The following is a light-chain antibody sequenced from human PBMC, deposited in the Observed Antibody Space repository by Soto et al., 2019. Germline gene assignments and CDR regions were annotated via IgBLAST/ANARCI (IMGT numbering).Light chain of an antibody. CDR1: QRVSSSY. V-gene: IGKV3-20*01. Sequence: EIVLTQSPCTLSLSPGERATLSCRASQRVSSSYLAWYQQKPGQAPRLLIYGASTRATGIPDRFSGSGSGTDFTLTISRLEPEDFAVYFCQRYGSSPPFTFGQGTKVES. J-gene: IGKJ2*01. CDR3: QRYGSSPPFT. CDR2: GAS.